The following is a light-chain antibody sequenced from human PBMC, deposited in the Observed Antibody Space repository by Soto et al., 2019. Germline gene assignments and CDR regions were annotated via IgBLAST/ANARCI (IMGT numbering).Light chain of an antibody. CDR3: QQYNIYSWT. J-gene: IGKJ1*01. CDR2: DAS. CDR1: QSIGSR. V-gene: IGKV1-5*01. Sequence: DIQMAQSPSTLSASVGDRVTITCRASQSIGSRLAWYQQKPGKAPKLLIYDASSLESGVPSRFSGSGSGTEFTLTINSLQPDDFATYYCQQYNIYSWTFGQ.